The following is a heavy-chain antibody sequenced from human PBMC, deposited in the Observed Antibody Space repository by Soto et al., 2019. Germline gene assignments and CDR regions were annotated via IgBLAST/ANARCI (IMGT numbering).Heavy chain of an antibody. CDR2: IYYDGSNK. D-gene: IGHD3-10*01. CDR3: AKDTGREPTMVP. V-gene: IGHV3-30*18. Sequence: GGSLRLSCAASGFTFSSYGMHWVRQAPGKGLEWVADIYYDGSNKYYADSVKGGFTISRDNSKNTLYLQMNIMRAEDTAVYYCAKDTGREPTMVPWGQGTLVTVSS. J-gene: IGHJ5*02. CDR1: GFTFSSYG.